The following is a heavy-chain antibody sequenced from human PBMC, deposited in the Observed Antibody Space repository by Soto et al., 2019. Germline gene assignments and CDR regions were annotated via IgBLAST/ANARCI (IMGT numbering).Heavy chain of an antibody. CDR3: ARRGGVGATSNWFDP. V-gene: IGHV5-51*01. J-gene: IGHJ5*02. D-gene: IGHD1-26*01. Sequence: GESLKISCKGSGYSFTSYWIGWVRQMPGKGLEWMGIIYPGDSDTRYSPPFQGQVTISADKSTSTAYLQWSSLTASAAAMYYWARRGGVGATSNWFDPWGQGTLVTVSS. CDR2: IYPGDSDT. CDR1: GYSFTSYW.